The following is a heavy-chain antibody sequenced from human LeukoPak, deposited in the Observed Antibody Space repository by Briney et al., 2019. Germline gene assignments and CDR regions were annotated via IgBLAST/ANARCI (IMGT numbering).Heavy chain of an antibody. V-gene: IGHV3-21*01. CDR1: GFTFSSYS. Sequence: PGGSLRLSCAASGFTFSSYSINCVRQAPGKGLEWVSSISSGSSYISYADSVKVRFTIPGDNAEKSLYLQMNSLRAEDTAVYYCARDLGSIATAGTETFDIWGQGTMVTVSS. D-gene: IGHD6-13*01. J-gene: IGHJ3*02. CDR3: ARDLGSIATAGTETFDI. CDR2: ISSGSSYI.